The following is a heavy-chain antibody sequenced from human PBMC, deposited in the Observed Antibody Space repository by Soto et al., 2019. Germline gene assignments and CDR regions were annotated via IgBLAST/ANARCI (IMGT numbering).Heavy chain of an antibody. J-gene: IGHJ4*02. CDR3: ARSPVRGAARPFYYFDY. CDR1: GGSISSSNW. D-gene: IGHD6-6*01. CDR2: IYHSGST. Sequence: PSETLSLTCAVSGGSISSSNWWSWVRQPPGKGLEWIGEIYHSGSTNYNPSLKSRVTISVDKSKNQFSLKLSSVTAADTAVYYCARSPVRGAARPFYYFDYWGQGXLVTVYS. V-gene: IGHV4-4*02.